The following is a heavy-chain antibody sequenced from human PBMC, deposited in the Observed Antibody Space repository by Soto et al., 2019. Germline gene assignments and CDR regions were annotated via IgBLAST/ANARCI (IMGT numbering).Heavy chain of an antibody. D-gene: IGHD2-15*01. CDR3: ARRPPGVAAREFGH. V-gene: IGHV4-4*07. CDR1: SDSFGSYY. CDR2: IYTSGSS. J-gene: IGHJ4*02. Sequence: QVRLQESGPGLVKPSETLSLTCTVSSDSFGSYYWSWIRQPAGKRLEWIGRIYTSGSSYNPSLNRRVPMSKDTAQRQVPLRLNPGAAADTAVYYCARRPPGVAAREFGHWGQGNLVTVPS.